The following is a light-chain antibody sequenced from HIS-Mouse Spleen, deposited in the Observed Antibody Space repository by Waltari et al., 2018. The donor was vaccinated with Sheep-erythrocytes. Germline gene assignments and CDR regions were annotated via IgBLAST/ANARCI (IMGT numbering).Light chain of an antibody. Sequence: SYELTQPLSVSVALGQTARITCGGNNIGSKNVHWYQQKPGQAPVLVIYRDSNRPSGITEGLAGSNSGNTATLTSSRAQAGDEADYYCQVWDSSTVVFGGGTKLTVL. J-gene: IGLJ2*01. CDR1: NIGSKN. CDR3: QVWDSSTVV. V-gene: IGLV3-9*01. CDR2: RDS.